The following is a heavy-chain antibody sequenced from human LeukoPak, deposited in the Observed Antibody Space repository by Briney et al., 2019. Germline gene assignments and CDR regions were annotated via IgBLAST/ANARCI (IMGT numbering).Heavy chain of an antibody. Sequence: PGGSLRLSCAASGFTFSDYVMSWVRQAPGKGLEWVSAISGSGGSTYYADSVKGRFTISRDNSKNTLYLQMNSLRAEDTALYYCAKNKEGSGSYSDDAFDIWGQGTMVTVSS. CDR3: AKNKEGSGSYSDDAFDI. CDR2: ISGSGGST. V-gene: IGHV3-23*01. CDR1: GFTFSDYV. D-gene: IGHD3-10*01. J-gene: IGHJ3*02.